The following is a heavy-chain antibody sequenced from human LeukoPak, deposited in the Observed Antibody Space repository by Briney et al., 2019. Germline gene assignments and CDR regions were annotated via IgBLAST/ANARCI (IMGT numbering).Heavy chain of an antibody. V-gene: IGHV3-7*01. CDR1: GFTLSTYW. CDR2: IKQDGSQE. CDR3: VREEYGDHMWW. J-gene: IGHJ4*01. Sequence: GGSLRLSCAASGFTLSTYWMSWVGQAPGKGLEWVANIKQDGSQEYYVDSVKGRFTISRDNAKNSLYLQMNSLRVEDTAVYYCVREEYGDHMWWWDQGTPVTVSS. D-gene: IGHD4-17*01.